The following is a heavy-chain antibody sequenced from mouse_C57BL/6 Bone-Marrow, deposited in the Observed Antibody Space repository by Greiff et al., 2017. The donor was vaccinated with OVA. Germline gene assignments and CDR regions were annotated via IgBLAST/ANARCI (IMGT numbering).Heavy chain of an antibody. Sequence: VQLQQSGPELVKPGASVKIPCKASGYSFTGYYMNWVKQSPEKSLEWIGEINPSTGGTTYNQKFKAKATLTVDKSSSTAYMQLKSLTSEDSAVYYCARWGYDAMDYWGQGTSVTVSS. D-gene: IGHD3-1*01. J-gene: IGHJ4*01. V-gene: IGHV1-42*01. CDR1: GYSFTGYY. CDR2: INPSTGGT. CDR3: ARWGYDAMDY.